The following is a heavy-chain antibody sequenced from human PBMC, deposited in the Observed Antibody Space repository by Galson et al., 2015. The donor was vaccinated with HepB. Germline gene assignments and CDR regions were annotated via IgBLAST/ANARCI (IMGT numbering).Heavy chain of an antibody. Sequence: SVKVSCKASGGTFSSYAISWVRQAPGQGLEWMGGIIPIFGTANYAQKFQGRVTMTRDTSISTAYMELSRLRSDDTAVYYCARVGDYGGNSDRPWGQGTLVTVSS. D-gene: IGHD4-23*01. V-gene: IGHV1-69*05. CDR1: GGTFSSYA. J-gene: IGHJ5*02. CDR2: IIPIFGTA. CDR3: ARVGDYGGNSDRP.